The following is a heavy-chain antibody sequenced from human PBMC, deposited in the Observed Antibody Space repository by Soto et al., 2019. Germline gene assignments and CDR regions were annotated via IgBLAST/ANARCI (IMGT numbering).Heavy chain of an antibody. CDR3: ARGGYYDSRGEGLGY. Sequence: QVQLVESGGDVIQPGRSLRLSCAASGFSFSSYAMHWVRQAPGKGLEWISVTSYDGGNENYADAVKGRFIISRDNSKNTVYLQMNSLRVEDTAVFYCARGGYYDSRGEGLGYWGQGTLVTVSS. CDR2: TSYDGGNE. V-gene: IGHV3-30-3*01. J-gene: IGHJ4*02. CDR1: GFSFSSYA. D-gene: IGHD3-22*01.